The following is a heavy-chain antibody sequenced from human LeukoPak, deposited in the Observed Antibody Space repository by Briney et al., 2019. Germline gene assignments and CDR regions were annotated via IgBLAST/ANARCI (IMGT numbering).Heavy chain of an antibody. V-gene: IGHV3-23*01. J-gene: IGHJ4*02. Sequence: GGSLRLSCAASGFTFSSFSMNWVRQSPGKRLEWVSGITGSGENTYYAGSVKGRFTISRDNSKNTLYLQMNSLRPEDTAVYYCAKSLVSGGSCYSCFDYWGQGTLVTVSS. CDR2: ITGSGENT. CDR3: AKSLVSGGSCYSCFDY. CDR1: GFTFSSFS. D-gene: IGHD2-15*01.